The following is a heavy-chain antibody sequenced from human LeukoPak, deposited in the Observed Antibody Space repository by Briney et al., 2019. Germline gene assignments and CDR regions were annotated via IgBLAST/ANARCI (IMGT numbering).Heavy chain of an antibody. D-gene: IGHD2-2*01. V-gene: IGHV3-23*01. J-gene: IGHJ5*02. CDR2: ISGSGGST. CDR1: GFTFSSYA. Sequence: GGSLRLSCAASGFTFSSYAMSWVRQAPGKGLEWVPAISGSGGSTYYADSVKGRFTISRDNSKNTLYLQMNSLRAEDTAVYYCAKDRGYCSSTSCSLNWFDPWGQGTLVTVSS. CDR3: AKDRGYCSSTSCSLNWFDP.